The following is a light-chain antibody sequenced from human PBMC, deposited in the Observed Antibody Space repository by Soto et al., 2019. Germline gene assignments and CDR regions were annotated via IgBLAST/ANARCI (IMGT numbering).Light chain of an antibody. J-gene: IGLJ1*01. V-gene: IGLV1-40*01. CDR2: SDN. Sequence: QSVLSQLPSVSGAPGQRVTISCTGSSSNIGAGYVVHWYQQLPGAAPKLLIFSDNNRPSGVPDRFSGSKSGISASLAITGLQTEHEADYYSQTYDNYSDYLYGTGTKFTGL. CDR3: QTYDNYSDYL. CDR1: SSNIGAGYV.